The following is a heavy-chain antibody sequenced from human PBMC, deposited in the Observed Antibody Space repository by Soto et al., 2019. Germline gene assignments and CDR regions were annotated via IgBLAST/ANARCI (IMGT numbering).Heavy chain of an antibody. CDR3: ARDMYSSDYFVKWFEP. CDR1: GFSFSSYA. J-gene: IGHJ5*02. V-gene: IGHV3-30-3*01. D-gene: IGHD6-19*01. CDR2: ISHDGSSK. Sequence: QVRLVESGGGVVQPGRSLRLSCTASGFSFSSYAMYWFRQPPGKGLEWVAVISHDGSSKHYADSVKGRVTVSRDNSNHSLDLQLNSLRGEDTAMYYCARDMYSSDYFVKWFEPWGQGTLVTVSS.